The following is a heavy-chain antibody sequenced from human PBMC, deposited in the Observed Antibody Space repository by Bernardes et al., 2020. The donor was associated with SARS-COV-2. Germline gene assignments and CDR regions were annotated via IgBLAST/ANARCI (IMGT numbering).Heavy chain of an antibody. D-gene: IGHD2-21*01. J-gene: IGHJ4*02. CDR3: AKDSKPDGAWDFDY. Sequence: GGSLRLSCAASGFTFSIYAMSWFRQAPGKGPEWVSGIIGSAESLFYADSVKGRFTISRDNSKNILYLQMNSLRAEDTAIYFCAKDSKPDGAWDFDYWGQGT. V-gene: IGHV3-23*01. CDR1: GFTFSIYA. CDR2: IIGSAESL.